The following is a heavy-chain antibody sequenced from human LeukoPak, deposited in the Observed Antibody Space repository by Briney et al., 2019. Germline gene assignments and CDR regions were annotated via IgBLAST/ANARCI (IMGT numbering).Heavy chain of an antibody. CDR3: ARRRRAIAAASDY. Sequence: SETLSLTCAVYGGSFSGYYWSWIRQPPGKGLEWIGEINHSGSTNYNPSLTSRVTISVDTSKNQFSLKLSSVTAADTAVYYCARRRRAIAAASDYWGQGTLVTVSS. J-gene: IGHJ4*02. D-gene: IGHD6-13*01. V-gene: IGHV4-34*01. CDR2: INHSGST. CDR1: GGSFSGYY.